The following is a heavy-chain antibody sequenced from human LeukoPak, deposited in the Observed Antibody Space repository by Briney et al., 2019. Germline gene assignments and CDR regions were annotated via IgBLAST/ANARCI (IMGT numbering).Heavy chain of an antibody. D-gene: IGHD2-2*01. V-gene: IGHV3-33*08. CDR2: IWYDGSKK. CDR1: GFTFSSYA. Sequence: GGSLRLSCAASGFTFSSYAMSWVRQAPGKGLEWEAVIWYDGSKKYYADSVKGRFTISRDNSKNTLYLQMNSLRAEDTAVYYCARAPSYCSSTSCYHGMDVWGQGTTVTVSS. CDR3: ARAPSYCSSTSCYHGMDV. J-gene: IGHJ6*02.